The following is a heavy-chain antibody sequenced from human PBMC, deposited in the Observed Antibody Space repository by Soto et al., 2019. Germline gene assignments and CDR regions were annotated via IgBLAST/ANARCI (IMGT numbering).Heavy chain of an antibody. D-gene: IGHD3-10*01. V-gene: IGHV1-2*02. Sequence: QIQLVQSGAEVKKPGASVKVSCRASGYTFTGYYLHWVRQAPGQGLEWMGWVNPISGDTNYAQKFEDKVIMTRDRTITTVHMELSRLRSEDTGVYYCAREEGFRITMDRGRWFDPWGQGTLVTVSS. CDR3: AREEGFRITMDRGRWFDP. CDR2: VNPISGDT. J-gene: IGHJ5*02. CDR1: GYTFTGYY.